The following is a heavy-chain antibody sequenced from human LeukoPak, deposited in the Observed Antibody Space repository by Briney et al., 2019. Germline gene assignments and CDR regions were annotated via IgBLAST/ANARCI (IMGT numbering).Heavy chain of an antibody. J-gene: IGHJ4*02. V-gene: IGHV4-59*01. D-gene: IGHD2-21*01. CDR3: ARDRGEFDY. CDR1: GGSISSYY. Sequence: SETLSLTCTVSGGSISSYYWSWIRQPPGKGLEWIGYIYYSGNTNYNPSLKSRVTISVDTSKNQFSLKLSSVTAADTAVYYCARDRGEFDYWGQGTLVTVSP. CDR2: IYYSGNT.